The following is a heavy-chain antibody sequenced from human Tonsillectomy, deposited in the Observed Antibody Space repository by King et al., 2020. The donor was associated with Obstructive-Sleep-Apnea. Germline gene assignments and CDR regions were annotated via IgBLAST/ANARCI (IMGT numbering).Heavy chain of an antibody. CDR2: ISSSGKTA. Sequence: VQLVESGGGLVKPGGSLRLSCAASGFTFSDYYMTWIRQAPGKGLEWVSYISSSGKTAYYADSVKGRFTISRDNARKSLYLQMNTLRTEDTAVYFCARISRPPASLDYWGQGTLVTGSS. CDR1: GFTFSDYY. CDR3: ARISRPPASLDY. D-gene: IGHD6-6*01. V-gene: IGHV3-11*01. J-gene: IGHJ4*02.